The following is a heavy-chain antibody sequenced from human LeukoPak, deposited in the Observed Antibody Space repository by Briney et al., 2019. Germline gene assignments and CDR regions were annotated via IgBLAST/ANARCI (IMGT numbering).Heavy chain of an antibody. V-gene: IGHV4-4*07. D-gene: IGHD6-19*01. Sequence: SETLSLTCTVSGGSITSDSWSWTRQPAGKGLEWIGRICSNGRTDCNPSFRSRATMSLDTSKRLFSLRLTSVTAADTAVYYCAREKYSRGWFADSWGQGTLVTGSS. J-gene: IGHJ4*02. CDR2: ICSNGRT. CDR3: AREKYSRGWFADS. CDR1: GGSITSDS.